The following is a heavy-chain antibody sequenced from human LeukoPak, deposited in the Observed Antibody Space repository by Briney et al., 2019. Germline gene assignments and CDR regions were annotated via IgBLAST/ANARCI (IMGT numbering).Heavy chain of an antibody. Sequence: PGGSLRLSCAASGFTFSSYGMNWVRQAPGKGLEWVSYISSSSITIYYADSVKGRFTISRDNAKNSLYLQMNSLRAEDTAVYYCARDDASLSDYWGQGTLVTVSS. J-gene: IGHJ4*02. CDR3: ARDDASLSDY. CDR2: ISSSSITI. CDR1: GFTFSSYG. V-gene: IGHV3-48*01.